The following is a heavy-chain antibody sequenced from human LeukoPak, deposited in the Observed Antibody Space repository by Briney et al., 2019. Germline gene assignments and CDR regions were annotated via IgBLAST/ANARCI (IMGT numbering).Heavy chain of an antibody. D-gene: IGHD5-12*01. V-gene: IGHV3-23*01. Sequence: GGSLRLSCAASGFTFSSYAMSWVRQAPGKGLEWVSAISGSGGSTYYADSVKGRFTISRDNSKNTLYLQMNSLRAEDAAVYYCAMVIEYGGLDYWGQGTLVTVSS. CDR3: AMVIEYGGLDY. J-gene: IGHJ4*02. CDR1: GFTFSSYA. CDR2: ISGSGGST.